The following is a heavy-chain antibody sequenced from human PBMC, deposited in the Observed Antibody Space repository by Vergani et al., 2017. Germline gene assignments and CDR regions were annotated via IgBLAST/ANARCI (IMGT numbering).Heavy chain of an antibody. CDR3: AREYYYDSSGYPPRGVDY. CDR1: GGSISSYY. J-gene: IGHJ4*02. CDR2: INHSGST. V-gene: IGHV4-34*01. Sequence: QVQLQQWGAGLLKPSETLSLTCTVSGGSISSYYWSWIRQPPGKGLEWIGEINHSGSTNYNPSLKSRVTISVDTSKNQFSLKLSSVTAADTAVYYCAREYYYDSSGYPPRGVDYWGQGTLVTVSS. D-gene: IGHD3-22*01.